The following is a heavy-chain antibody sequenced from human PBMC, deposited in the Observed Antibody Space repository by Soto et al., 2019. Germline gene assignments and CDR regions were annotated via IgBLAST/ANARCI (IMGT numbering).Heavy chain of an antibody. V-gene: IGHV1-69*01. Sequence: QVQLLQSGAEVKRPGSSVKVSCETSGGMFSSYAINWVRQAPGQGLEWMGGIIPFSATPHYAQKCQGRVTITADESTKTAYIELSSLRSEDTAIYDCSRGSTIAIHYFALDIWGQGSTVIVS. CDR3: SRGSTIAIHYFALDI. CDR1: GGMFSSYA. CDR2: IIPFSATP. D-gene: IGHD2-2*01. J-gene: IGHJ6*02.